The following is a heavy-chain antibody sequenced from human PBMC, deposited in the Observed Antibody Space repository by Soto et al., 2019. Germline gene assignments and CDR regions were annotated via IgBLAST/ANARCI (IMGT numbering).Heavy chain of an antibody. CDR2: IVALFGLA. CDR1: GGTFNSYG. J-gene: IGHJ2*01. CDR3: ATTTYFYVSGSQYGYYDH. V-gene: IGHV1-69*13. D-gene: IGHD3-10*01. Sequence: SVKVSCKTSGGTFNSYGISWVRQAPGQSLEWMGGIVALFGLADYAQNFQGRVTITADASTSAAYMELTSLRSHDTAVYYCATTTYFYVSGSQYGYYDHWGRGTLVTVSS.